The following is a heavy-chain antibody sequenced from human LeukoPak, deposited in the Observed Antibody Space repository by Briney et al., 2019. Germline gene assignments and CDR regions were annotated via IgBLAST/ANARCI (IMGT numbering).Heavy chain of an antibody. CDR2: IKQDGSEK. J-gene: IGHJ4*02. Sequence: GGSLRLSCAASGFTFSSYWMSWVRQASGKGLEWVANIKQDGSEKYYVDSVKGRFTISRDNAKNSLYLQMNSLRAEDTAVYYCAGGYSFDDFDYWGQGTLVTVSS. CDR1: GFTFSSYW. D-gene: IGHD5-18*01. V-gene: IGHV3-7*01. CDR3: AGGYSFDDFDY.